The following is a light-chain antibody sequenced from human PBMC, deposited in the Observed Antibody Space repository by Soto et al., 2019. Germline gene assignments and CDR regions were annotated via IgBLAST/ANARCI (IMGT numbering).Light chain of an antibody. CDR3: SSYRSSSTYV. CDR1: SSDIGDYNY. J-gene: IGLJ1*01. V-gene: IGLV2-14*01. CDR2: EVV. Sequence: QSALTQPASVSGSPGQSITVSCTGTSSDIGDYNYVSWYQQHPGKVPKLLIYEVVNRPSGVSSRFSGSKSGNTASLTISGLQAEDDADYYCSSYRSSSTYVFGTGTKLTVL.